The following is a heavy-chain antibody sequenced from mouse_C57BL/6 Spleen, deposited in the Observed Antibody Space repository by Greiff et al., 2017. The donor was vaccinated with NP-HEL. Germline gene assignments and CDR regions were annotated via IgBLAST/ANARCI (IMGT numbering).Heavy chain of an antibody. Sequence: QVQLQQSGAELVKPGASVKISCKASGYAFSSYWMNWVKQRPGKGLEWIGQIYPGDGDTNYNGKFKGKATLTADKSSSTAYMQLSSLTSEDSAVYFCAIEGRQLRLRGAMDYWGQGTSVTVSS. J-gene: IGHJ4*01. D-gene: IGHD3-2*02. CDR1: GYAFSSYW. CDR2: IYPGDGDT. V-gene: IGHV1-80*01. CDR3: AIEGRQLRLRGAMDY.